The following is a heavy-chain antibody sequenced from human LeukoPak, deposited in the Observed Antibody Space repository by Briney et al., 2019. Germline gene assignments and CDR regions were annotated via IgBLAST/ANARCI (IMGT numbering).Heavy chain of an antibody. CDR2: IYYSGST. J-gene: IGHJ6*02. Sequence: SETLSLTCTVSGGSISSYYWSWIRQPPGKGLEWIGYIYYSGSTNYNPSLKSRVTISVDTSKNQFSLKLSSVTAADTAVYYCARSRGGSGSEYYYGMDVWGQGTTVTVSS. CDR3: ARSRGGSGSEYYYGMDV. V-gene: IGHV4-59*01. CDR1: GGSISSYY. D-gene: IGHD3-10*01.